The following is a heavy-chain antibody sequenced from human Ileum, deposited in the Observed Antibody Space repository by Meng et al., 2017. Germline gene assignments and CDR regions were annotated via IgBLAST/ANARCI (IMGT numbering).Heavy chain of an antibody. V-gene: IGHV4-59*01. CDR2: THHSGNT. D-gene: IGHD1-26*01. CDR1: GGSIRSSY. J-gene: IGHJ3*02. CDR3: ARWGGSSVSSYDI. Sequence: GSLRLSCSVSGGSIRSSYWNWIRQSPEKGLEWIGYTHHSGNTKTNPSLKSRVTMSVDMSKSQFFLWLTSVTAADTAVYYCARWGGSSVSSYDIWGQGTLVTVSS.